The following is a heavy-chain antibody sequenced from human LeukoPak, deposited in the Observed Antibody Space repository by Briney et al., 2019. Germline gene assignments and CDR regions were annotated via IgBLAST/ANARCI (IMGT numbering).Heavy chain of an antibody. D-gene: IGHD5-24*01. CDR3: ASRDKGYYYGMDV. J-gene: IGHJ6*02. Sequence: GGSLRLSCAASGFTVSTNYMSWVRHSPGKGLEWVSLIYTGGSTYYSDSVNGRFTISRDNSKNTLYLQMNSMRAEDKTVYYCASRDKGYYYGMDVWGQGTTVTVSS. CDR1: GFTVSTNY. V-gene: IGHV3-66*01. CDR2: IYTGGST.